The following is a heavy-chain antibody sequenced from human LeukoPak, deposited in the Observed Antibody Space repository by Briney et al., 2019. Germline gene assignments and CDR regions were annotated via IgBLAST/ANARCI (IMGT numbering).Heavy chain of an antibody. Sequence: PSETLSLTCTVSGFSISSGYYWGWIRQPPGKGLEWIGSISHSGSTYYSPSLKSRVTISVDTSKNQFSLKLSSVTAADTAVYYCAATYCGGDCYPPHAFDIWGQGTMVTVSS. CDR1: GFSISSGYY. J-gene: IGHJ3*02. CDR2: ISHSGST. V-gene: IGHV4-38-2*02. CDR3: AATYCGGDCYPPHAFDI. D-gene: IGHD2-21*01.